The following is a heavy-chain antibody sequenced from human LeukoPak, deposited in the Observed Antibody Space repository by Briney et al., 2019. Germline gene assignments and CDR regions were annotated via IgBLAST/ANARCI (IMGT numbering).Heavy chain of an antibody. Sequence: ASVKVSCKASGYTFTGYYMHWVRQAPGQGLEWMGWISAYNGNTNYAQKLQGRVTMTTDTSTSTAYMELRSLRSDDTAVYYCARDRIYGSGSYYNVVGWFDPWGQGTLVTVSS. D-gene: IGHD3-10*01. J-gene: IGHJ5*02. CDR2: ISAYNGNT. V-gene: IGHV1-18*04. CDR3: ARDRIYGSGSYYNVVGWFDP. CDR1: GYTFTGYY.